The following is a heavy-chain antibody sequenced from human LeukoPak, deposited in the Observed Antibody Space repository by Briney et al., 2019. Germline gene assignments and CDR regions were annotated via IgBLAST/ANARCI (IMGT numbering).Heavy chain of an antibody. CDR2: ISDDGGNK. V-gene: IGHV3-30*18. CDR3: ANSPTYCSSTSCYINY. D-gene: IGHD2-2*02. Sequence: GGCLRLSCAASGFFFSNYGMHWVREAPGKGLGRVAVISDDGGNKYYVDSVKGRFTISRDNSKNTLYMQMNSLRSEDTAVYYCANSPTYCSSTSCYINYWGQGTLVAVSS. J-gene: IGHJ4*02. CDR1: GFFFSNYG.